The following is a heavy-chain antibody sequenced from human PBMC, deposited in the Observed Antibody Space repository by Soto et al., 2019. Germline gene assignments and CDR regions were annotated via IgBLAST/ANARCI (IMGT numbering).Heavy chain of an antibody. CDR3: ARSERGYSYGSPVAGYYGMDV. CDR1: GFSLSTSGMC. V-gene: IGHV2-70*01. Sequence: SGPTLVNPTQTLTLTCTFSGFSLSTSGMCVSWIRQPPGKALEWLALIDWDDDKYYSTSLKTRLTISKDTSKNQVVLTMTNMDPVDTATYYCARSERGYSYGSPVAGYYGMDVWGQGTTVTVSS. CDR2: IDWDDDK. J-gene: IGHJ6*02. D-gene: IGHD5-18*01.